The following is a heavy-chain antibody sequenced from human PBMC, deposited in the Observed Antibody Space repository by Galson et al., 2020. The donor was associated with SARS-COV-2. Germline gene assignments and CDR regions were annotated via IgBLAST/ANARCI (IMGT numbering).Heavy chain of an antibody. V-gene: IGHV3-33*07. CDR2: IWYDGSKK. J-gene: IGHJ4*02. D-gene: IGHD1-1*01. Sequence: GGSLRLSCAASGFSFSSYAMYWVRQAPGKGLEWLAVIWYDGSKKYYADSVKGRFTISRDNSKNTLYLQMNSLSAEDTAVYFCARPLSTTDVFYFDYWGQGTLVTVSS. CDR1: GFSFSSYA. CDR3: ARPLSTTDVFYFDY.